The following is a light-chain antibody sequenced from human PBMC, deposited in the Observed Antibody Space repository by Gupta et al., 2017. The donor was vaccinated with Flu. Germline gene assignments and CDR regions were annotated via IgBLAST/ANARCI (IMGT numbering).Light chain of an antibody. J-gene: IGLJ2*01. V-gene: IGLV3-10*01. CDR3: YSTENSGNNRGV. CDR1: ALPKKY. Sequence: SYELTQPPSVSVSPGQTARITCSGDALPKKYAYWYQQKSGQAPVLVIYEDTKRPSGSPERFSGSSSGRRVTLTISGAQVEEEADYYCYSTENSGNNRGVFGGGTKLTVL. CDR2: EDT.